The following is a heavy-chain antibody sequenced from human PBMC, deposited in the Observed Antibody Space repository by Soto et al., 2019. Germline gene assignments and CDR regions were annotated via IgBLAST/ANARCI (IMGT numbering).Heavy chain of an antibody. V-gene: IGHV5-10-1*01. CDR2: INPSDSYT. D-gene: IGHD6-13*01. CDR3: ESLPGIAGAGCMDV. J-gene: IGHJ6*02. Sequence: GESLKISCRDSGNTFTSYWISWVRQMPGKGLEWMGRINPSDSYTDYSPSFQGHVTISADKSISTAYLQWSSLKASDTAMYYCESLPGIAGAGCMDVWGQGTTVIVSS. CDR1: GNTFTSYW.